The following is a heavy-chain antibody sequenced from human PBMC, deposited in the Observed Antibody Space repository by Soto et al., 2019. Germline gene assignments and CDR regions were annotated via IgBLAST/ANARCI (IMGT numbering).Heavy chain of an antibody. Sequence: QVQLQESGPGLVKPSETLSLTCGVSSGSISSSYWWSWVRQSPGKGLEWIGEISHRGSTNYNPSLRSRLTISIDETKNQFSLQLSSVTAADTAMYYCARGSLVPVALQDVVLWGQGTLVTVSS. CDR2: ISHRGST. J-gene: IGHJ4*02. CDR1: SGSISSSYW. V-gene: IGHV4-4*02. D-gene: IGHD2-15*01. CDR3: ARGSLVPVALQDVVL.